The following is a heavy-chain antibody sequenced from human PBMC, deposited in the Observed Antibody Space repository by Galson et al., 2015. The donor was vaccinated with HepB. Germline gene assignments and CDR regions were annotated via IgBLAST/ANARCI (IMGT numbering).Heavy chain of an antibody. CDR1: GFSFTNYA. J-gene: IGHJ6*02. CDR2: ISFDGSQK. D-gene: IGHD6-13*01. Sequence: SLRLSCAGSGFSFTNYAMHWVRQAPGKGLEWVAVISFDGSQKYYGDAVKGRLTISRDNSRNAVYLKMNSLRVEDTAVYYCAKDRARAAVDPWGGYFYYGMDAWGQGTTVIVSS. V-gene: IGHV3-30*18. CDR3: AKDRARAAVDPWGGYFYYGMDA.